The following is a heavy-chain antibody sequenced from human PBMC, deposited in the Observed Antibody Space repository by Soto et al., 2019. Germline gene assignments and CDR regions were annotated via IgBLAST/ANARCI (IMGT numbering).Heavy chain of an antibody. Sequence: SETLSLTCTVSGGSISSSSYYWGWIRQPPGKGLEWIGSIYYSGSTYYNPSLKSRVTISVDTSKNQFSLKLSSVTAADTAAYYCARLFGKYGSGSSKGYWGQGTLVT. V-gene: IGHV4-39*01. D-gene: IGHD3-10*01. CDR3: ARLFGKYGSGSSKGY. CDR1: GGSISSSSYY. J-gene: IGHJ4*02. CDR2: IYYSGST.